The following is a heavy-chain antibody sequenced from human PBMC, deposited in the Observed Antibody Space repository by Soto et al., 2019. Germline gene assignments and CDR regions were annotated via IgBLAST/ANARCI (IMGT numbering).Heavy chain of an antibody. CDR1: GFTFSSYA. V-gene: IGHV3-23*01. CDR2: ISGSGGST. CDR3: AKVGQGAAYDSSGTKWVDY. Sequence: EVQLLESGGGLVQPGGSLRLSCAASGFTFSSYAMSWVRQAPGKGLEWVSAISGSGGSTYYADSVKGRFTISRDNSKNTLYLQMNSLRAEDTAVYYCAKVGQGAAYDSSGTKWVDYWGQGTLVTVSS. D-gene: IGHD3-22*01. J-gene: IGHJ4*02.